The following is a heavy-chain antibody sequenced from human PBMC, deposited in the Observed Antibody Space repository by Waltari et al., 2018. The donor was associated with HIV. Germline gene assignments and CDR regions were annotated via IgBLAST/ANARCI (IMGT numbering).Heavy chain of an antibody. Sequence: QVQLQESGPGLVKPSETLSLTCAVSGYSISSGYYWGWIRQPPGKGLEWIGSIYHSGSTYYNPSLKSRGTISVDTSKNQCSPKLSSVTAADTAVYYCARVYGYSGSYPGAPDDYWGQGTLVTVSS. CDR2: IYHSGST. V-gene: IGHV4-38-2*01. CDR3: ARVYGYSGSYPGAPDDY. CDR1: GYSISSGYY. J-gene: IGHJ4*02. D-gene: IGHD1-26*01.